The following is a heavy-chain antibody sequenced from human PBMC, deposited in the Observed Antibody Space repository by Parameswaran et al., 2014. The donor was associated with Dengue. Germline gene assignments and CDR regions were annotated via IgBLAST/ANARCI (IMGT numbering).Heavy chain of an antibody. V-gene: IGHV4-34*01. D-gene: IGHD3-3*01. J-gene: IGHJ6*02. CDR2: INHSGST. CDR3: ARVPGGRSGYYTHYYYYGMDV. Sequence: WIRQPPGKGLEWIGEINHSGSTNYNPSLKSRVTISVDTSKNQFSLKLSSVTAADTAVYYCARVPGGRSGYYTHYYYYGMDVWGQGTTVTVSS.